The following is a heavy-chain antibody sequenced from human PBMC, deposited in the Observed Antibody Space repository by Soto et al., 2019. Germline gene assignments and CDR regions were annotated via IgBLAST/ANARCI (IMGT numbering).Heavy chain of an antibody. CDR2: ISRTGDSA. J-gene: IGHJ5*01. D-gene: IGHD3-22*01. CDR1: GFSFSDYA. V-gene: IGHV3-23*01. CDR3: AKGPDGSGYYHNWFDS. Sequence: EVHLLESGGALVQPGGSLTLSCAASGFSFSDYAMSWVRQAPGKGLEWVSSISRTGDSAYYPDSVKGRFAISRDRSKNRLSLQMNSLRVEDTAVYYCAKGPDGSGYYHNWFDSWGQGTLITVSS.